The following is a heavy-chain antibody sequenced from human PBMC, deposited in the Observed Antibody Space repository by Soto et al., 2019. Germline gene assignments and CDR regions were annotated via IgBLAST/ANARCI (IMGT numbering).Heavy chain of an antibody. CDR1: GFTFSSYA. Sequence: GGSLRISCSASGFTFSSYAMHWVRQAPGKGLEYVSAISSNGGSTYYADSVKGRFTISRDNSKNTLYLQMSSLRAEDTAVYYCVKALAGYDAFDIWGQGTMVTVSS. CDR2: ISSNGGST. V-gene: IGHV3-64D*06. CDR3: VKALAGYDAFDI. J-gene: IGHJ3*02. D-gene: IGHD3-22*01.